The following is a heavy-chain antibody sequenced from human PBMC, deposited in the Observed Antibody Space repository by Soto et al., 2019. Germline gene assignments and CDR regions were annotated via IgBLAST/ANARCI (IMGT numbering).Heavy chain of an antibody. CDR1: GGSLSGYY. J-gene: IGHJ5*02. V-gene: IGHV4-34*01. Sequence: SETLSLTXAVYGGSLSGYYWSWIRQPPGKGLEWIGEINHSGRTNYNPSLKSRVTISVDTSKNQFSLKVSSVTAADTAVYYCPRRSLRIHLVRKDWFDPWGQGTLVTVSS. D-gene: IGHD5-18*01. CDR3: PRRSLRIHLVRKDWFDP. CDR2: INHSGRT.